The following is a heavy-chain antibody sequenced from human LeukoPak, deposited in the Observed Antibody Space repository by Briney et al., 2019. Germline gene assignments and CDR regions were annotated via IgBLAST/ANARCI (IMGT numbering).Heavy chain of an antibody. CDR3: ARESSSGWVT. CDR2: ISSSSSYI. V-gene: IGHV3-21*01. J-gene: IGHJ5*02. CDR1: GFTFSSYS. D-gene: IGHD6-19*01. Sequence: GGSLRLSRAASGFTFSSYSMNWVRQAPGKGLEWVSSISSSSSYIYYADSVKGRFTISRDNAKNPLYPQMNSLRAEDTAVYYCARESSSGWVTWGQGTLVTVSS.